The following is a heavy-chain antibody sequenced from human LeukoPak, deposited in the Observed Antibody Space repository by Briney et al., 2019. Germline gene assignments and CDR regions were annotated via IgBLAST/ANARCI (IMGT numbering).Heavy chain of an antibody. J-gene: IGHJ5*02. D-gene: IGHD2-2*01. Sequence: SETLSLTCAISGASITSTNWWVWVRQPPGKGLEWIGEMHHSGRTNYNPSLRSRVAMSLDKSNNQFYLRLSSVAAADTALYYCARAQEGCSRSSCYLGPWGQGTQVTVSS. CDR1: GASITSTNW. CDR2: MHHSGRT. V-gene: IGHV4-4*02. CDR3: ARAQEGCSRSSCYLGP.